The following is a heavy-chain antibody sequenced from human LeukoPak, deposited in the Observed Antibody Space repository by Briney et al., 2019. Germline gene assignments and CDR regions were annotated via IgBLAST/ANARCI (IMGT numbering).Heavy chain of an antibody. CDR3: ARDIAGATKGGWFDT. CDR1: GHTFTNYD. D-gene: IGHD1-26*01. J-gene: IGHJ5*02. V-gene: IGHV1-8*01. Sequence: GASVKVSCKASGHTFTNYDINWVRQATGQGLEWMGWMNPNSGNTGYAQKFQGRVTMTRTTSISTAYMELSSLRSEDTALYYCARDIAGATKGGWFDTWGQGTPVTVSS. CDR2: MNPNSGNT.